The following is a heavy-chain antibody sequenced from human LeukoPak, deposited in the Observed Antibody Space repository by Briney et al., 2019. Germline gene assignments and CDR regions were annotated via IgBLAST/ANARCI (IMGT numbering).Heavy chain of an antibody. V-gene: IGHV5-51*01. CDR1: GHSFTSYW. CDR3: ARPASYYDSSGYFDY. CDR2: IYPGDSDT. D-gene: IGHD3-22*01. Sequence: GESLKISCKGSGHSFTSYWIGWVRQMPGKGLEWMGIIYPGDSDTRYSPSFQGQVTISADKSISTAYLQWSSLKASDTAMYYCARPASYYDSSGYFDYWGQGTLVTVSS. J-gene: IGHJ4*02.